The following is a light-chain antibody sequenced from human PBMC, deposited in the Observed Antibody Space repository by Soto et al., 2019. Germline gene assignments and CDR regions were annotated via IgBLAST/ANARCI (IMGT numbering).Light chain of an antibody. CDR2: GDN. CDR1: SSNIGSYYD. J-gene: IGLJ2*01. CDR3: QSYDSSLSHVV. Sequence: QPVLTQPPSVSGAPGQRVTIPCTGSSSNIGSYYDVHWYQQPPGTVPKLLIYGDNNRPSGVPDRFSGSKSGTSASLAITGLQAEDEADYYCQSYDSSLSHVVFGGGTKVTVL. V-gene: IGLV1-40*01.